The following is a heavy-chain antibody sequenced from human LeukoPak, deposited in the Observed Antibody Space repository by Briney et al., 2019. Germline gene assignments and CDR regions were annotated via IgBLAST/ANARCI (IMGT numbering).Heavy chain of an antibody. J-gene: IGHJ4*02. CDR3: AKDSAASFDY. V-gene: IGHV3-7*01. CDR2: IKQDGSAK. Sequence: GGSLRLSCAASGFTFNRYWMSWVRQAPGKELQWVANIKQDGSAKYYVDSVKGRFTISRDNAKNSLYLQMNSLRAEDTAVYYCAKDSAASFDYWGQGTLVTVSS. D-gene: IGHD2-15*01. CDR1: GFTFNRYW.